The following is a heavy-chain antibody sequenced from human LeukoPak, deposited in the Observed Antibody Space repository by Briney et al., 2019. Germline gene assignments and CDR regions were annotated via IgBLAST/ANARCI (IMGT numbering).Heavy chain of an antibody. CDR2: VYTIGT. Sequence: SETLSLTCTVSGGSIRSYYWNWIRQPASKRLEWIGRVYTIGTNYHPSLKSRVTMSVDTSKKQISLKLSSVTAADTAVYYCARARWLRFGPTNLDAFDIWGQGTMVTVSS. D-gene: IGHD5-12*01. V-gene: IGHV4-4*07. CDR1: GGSIRSYY. J-gene: IGHJ3*02. CDR3: ARARWLRFGPTNLDAFDI.